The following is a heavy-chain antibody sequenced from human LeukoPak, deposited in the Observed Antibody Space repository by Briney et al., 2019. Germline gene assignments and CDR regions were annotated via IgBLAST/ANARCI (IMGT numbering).Heavy chain of an antibody. V-gene: IGHV3-30*18. J-gene: IGHJ4*02. CDR1: GFTFSSYG. CDR3: AKAYYYDSSGPFGG. Sequence: GRSLRLSCAASGFTFSSYGMHCVRQAPGKGLEWVAVISYDGSNKYYADSVKGRFTISRDNSKNTLYLQMNSLRAEDTAVYYCAKAYYYDSSGPFGGWGQGTLVTVSS. D-gene: IGHD3-22*01. CDR2: ISYDGSNK.